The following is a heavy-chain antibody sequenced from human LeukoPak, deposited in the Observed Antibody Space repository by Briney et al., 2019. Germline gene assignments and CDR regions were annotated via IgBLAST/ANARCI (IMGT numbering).Heavy chain of an antibody. Sequence: GSLRLSCAASGFTFSSYAMSWVRQPPGKGLEWIGEINHSGSTNYNPSLKSRVTISVDTSKNQFSLKLSSVTAADTAVYYCARVKRHYRIGYSSSWSWYDYWGQGTLVTVSS. D-gene: IGHD6-13*01. CDR3: ARVKRHYRIGYSSSWSWYDY. J-gene: IGHJ4*02. CDR1: GFTFSSYA. V-gene: IGHV4-34*01. CDR2: INHSGST.